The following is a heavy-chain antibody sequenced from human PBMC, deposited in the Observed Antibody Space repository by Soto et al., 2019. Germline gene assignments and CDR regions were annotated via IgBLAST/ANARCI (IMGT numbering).Heavy chain of an antibody. CDR2: ISYDGSNK. CDR3: AKDLQPTSGGYYYYYMDV. D-gene: IGHD3-16*01. Sequence: GGSLRLSCAASGVTFSSYGMHWVRQATGKGLEWVAVISYDGSNKYYADSVKGRFTISRDNSKNTLCLQMNSLKAEDTAVYYCAKDLQPTSGGYYYYYMDVWGKGTTVTVSS. CDR1: GVTFSSYG. V-gene: IGHV3-30*18. J-gene: IGHJ6*03.